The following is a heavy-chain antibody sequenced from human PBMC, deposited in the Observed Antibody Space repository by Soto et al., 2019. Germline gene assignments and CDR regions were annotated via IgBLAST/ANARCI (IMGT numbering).Heavy chain of an antibody. CDR3: AIQTGFEVTGPDY. V-gene: IGHV3-23*01. D-gene: IGHD3-9*01. CDR1: GFTFSSYA. CDR2: ISGSGDAT. Sequence: PGGSLRLSCAASGFTFSSYAMSWVRQAPGKGLEWVSAISGSGDATYYADSVKGRFSISRDNSKNTLFLQMNSLKADDTAVFYCAIQTGFEVTGPDYWGQGALVTVSS. J-gene: IGHJ4*02.